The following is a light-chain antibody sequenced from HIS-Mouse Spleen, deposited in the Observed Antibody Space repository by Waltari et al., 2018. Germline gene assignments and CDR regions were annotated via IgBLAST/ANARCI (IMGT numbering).Light chain of an antibody. Sequence: SYELTQPSSVSVSPGQTARITCSGDVLAKKYARWFQQKPGQAPVLVIYKDSERPSGIPGRFSGSSSGTTVTLTIIGAQVEDEADYYCYSAADNNVVFGGGTKLTVL. CDR1: VLAKKY. CDR2: KDS. J-gene: IGLJ2*01. CDR3: YSAADNNVV. V-gene: IGLV3-27*01.